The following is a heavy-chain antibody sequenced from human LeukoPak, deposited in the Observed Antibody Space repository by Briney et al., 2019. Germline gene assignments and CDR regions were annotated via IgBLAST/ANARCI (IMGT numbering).Heavy chain of an antibody. D-gene: IGHD3-16*01. J-gene: IGHJ6*02. CDR1: GGTFSSYA. CDR3: ARGGRDYYYYYYGMDV. Sequence: ASVKVSCKASGGTFSSYAISWVRQAPGQGLEWMGGIIPIFGTANYAQKFQGRVTITADESTSTAYMELSSLRSEDTAVYYCARGGRDYYYYYYGMDVWGQGTTVTVSS. CDR2: IIPIFGTA. V-gene: IGHV1-69*13.